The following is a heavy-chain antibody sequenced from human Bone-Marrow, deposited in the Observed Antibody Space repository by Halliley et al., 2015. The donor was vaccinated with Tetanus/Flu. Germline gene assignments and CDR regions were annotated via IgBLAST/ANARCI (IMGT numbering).Heavy chain of an antibody. CDR1: GFNFSTYA. CDR3: AKSGRTVVSSDL. Sequence: SLRLSCAASGFNFSTYAMNWVRQAPGKGLEWVSAISGSGNSTKYADSVKGRITISRDNSKRMIYLQMNSMRAEDTAVYLCAKSGRTVVSSDLWGQGIQVTVSS. D-gene: IGHD2-15*01. V-gene: IGHV3-23*01. J-gene: IGHJ4*02. CDR2: ISGSGNST.